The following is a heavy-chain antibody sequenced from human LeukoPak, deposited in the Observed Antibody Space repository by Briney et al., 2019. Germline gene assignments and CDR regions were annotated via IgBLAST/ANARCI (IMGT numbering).Heavy chain of an antibody. Sequence: SETLSLTCTVSGGSISSGGYYWSWIRQHPGKGLEWIGYIYYSGSTYYNPSLKSRVTISVDTSKNQFSLKLSSVTAADTAVYYCASSGYYSPMYFDYWGQGTLVTVSS. CDR2: IYYSGST. CDR3: ASSGYYSPMYFDY. CDR1: GGSISSGGYY. J-gene: IGHJ4*02. D-gene: IGHD3-22*01. V-gene: IGHV4-31*03.